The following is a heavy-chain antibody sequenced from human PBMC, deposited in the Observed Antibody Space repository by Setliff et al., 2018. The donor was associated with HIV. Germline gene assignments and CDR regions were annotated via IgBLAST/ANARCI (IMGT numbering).Heavy chain of an antibody. CDR3: ARGVPLLPPNF. D-gene: IGHD2-15*01. CDR2: IYYSGST. J-gene: IGHJ4*02. V-gene: IGHV4-39*07. Sequence: SETLSLTCTVSGETIRNGFYYWHWMRQPPGKGLEWIGSIYYSGSTHYKSSLKSRVTISVDASERHFSLRMTSTTAADTAIYYCARGVPLLPPNFWGQGTLVTVSS. CDR1: GETIRNGFYY.